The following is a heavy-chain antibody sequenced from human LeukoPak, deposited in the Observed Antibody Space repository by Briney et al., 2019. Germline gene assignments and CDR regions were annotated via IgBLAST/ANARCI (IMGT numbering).Heavy chain of an antibody. CDR3: AKAEGYDILTGLDY. D-gene: IGHD3-9*01. J-gene: IGHJ4*02. Sequence: GGSLRLSCATSGFTFGSYAMSWVRQAPGKGLERVSGIGASGGSTYYADSVKGRFTISRDNSKNTLYLQMNSLRTEDTAVYYCAKAEGYDILTGLDYWGQGTLVTVSS. V-gene: IGHV3-23*01. CDR1: GFTFGSYA. CDR2: IGASGGST.